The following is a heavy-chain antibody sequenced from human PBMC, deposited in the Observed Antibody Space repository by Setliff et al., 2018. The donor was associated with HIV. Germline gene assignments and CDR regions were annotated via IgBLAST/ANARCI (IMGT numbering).Heavy chain of an antibody. CDR1: GDSISSGGYC. D-gene: IGHD5-12*01. CDR2: IHFSGGT. J-gene: IGHJ4*02. V-gene: IGHV4-39*01. Sequence: SETLSLTCTVSGDSISSGGYCWSWIRQPPWKGLEWIGNIHFSGGTYYNPSLKSRVTVSVDPSKNQFSLKLSSVTAADTAVYYCAFSKQMATMAFDYWGQGALVTVSS. CDR3: AFSKQMATMAFDY.